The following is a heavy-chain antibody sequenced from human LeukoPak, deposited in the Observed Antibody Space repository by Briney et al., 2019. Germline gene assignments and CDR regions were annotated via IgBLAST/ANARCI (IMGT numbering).Heavy chain of an antibody. V-gene: IGHV3-30*02. Sequence: GGSLGLSCAASGFTFSSYGMHWVRQAPGKGLEWVAFIRYDGSNKYYADSVKGRFTISRDNSKNTLYLQMNSLRAEDTAVYYCAKDGQYSSSWYNYYYYYGMDVWGQGTTVTVSS. CDR3: AKDGQYSSSWYNYYYYYGMDV. CDR2: IRYDGSNK. D-gene: IGHD6-13*01. CDR1: GFTFSSYG. J-gene: IGHJ6*02.